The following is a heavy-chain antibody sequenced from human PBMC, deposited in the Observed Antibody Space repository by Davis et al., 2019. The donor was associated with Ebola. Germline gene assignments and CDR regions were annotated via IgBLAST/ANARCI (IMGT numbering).Heavy chain of an antibody. Sequence: GESLKISCAASEFTFSGYAMSWVRQAPGKGLEWLTFIRHDGSDKYYADSVKGRFTISRDNSKNTLYLQMNSLRAEDTAVYYCARVGYYGSSGYYYPNDYWGQGTLITVSS. D-gene: IGHD3-22*01. V-gene: IGHV3-30*02. CDR3: ARVGYYGSSGYYYPNDY. CDR1: EFTFSGYA. J-gene: IGHJ4*02. CDR2: IRHDGSDK.